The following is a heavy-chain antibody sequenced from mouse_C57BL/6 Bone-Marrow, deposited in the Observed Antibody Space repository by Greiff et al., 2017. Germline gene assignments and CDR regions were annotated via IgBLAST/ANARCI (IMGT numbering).Heavy chain of an antibody. V-gene: IGHV1-42*01. D-gene: IGHD6-1*01. CDR1: GYSFTGYY. Sequence: VQLQQSGPELVKPGASVKISCKASGYSFTGYYMNWVKQSPEKSLEWIGEINPSTGGTTYNQKFKAKATVTVDKSSSTAYMQLKSLTSEDSAVYYCASPLGLYAMDYWGQGTSVTVSS. J-gene: IGHJ4*01. CDR3: ASPLGLYAMDY. CDR2: INPSTGGT.